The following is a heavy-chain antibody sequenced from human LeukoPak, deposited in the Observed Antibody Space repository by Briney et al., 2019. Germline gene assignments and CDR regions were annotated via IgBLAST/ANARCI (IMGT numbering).Heavy chain of an antibody. CDR3: ASDSGSSPFDY. V-gene: IGHV4-30-4*08. CDR2: IYYSGST. Sequence: SQTLSLTCSVSGGSISSGDYYWSWIRQPPGKGLEWIGYIYYSGSTYYNPSLKSRVTISVDTSTNQFSLKLSCVTAADTAVYYCASDSGSSPFDYWGQGTLVTVSA. D-gene: IGHD1-26*01. CDR1: GGSISSGDYY. J-gene: IGHJ4*02.